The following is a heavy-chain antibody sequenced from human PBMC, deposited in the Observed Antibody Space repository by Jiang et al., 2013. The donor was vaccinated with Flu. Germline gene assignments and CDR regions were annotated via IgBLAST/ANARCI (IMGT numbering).Heavy chain of an antibody. Sequence: VQLVESGGGVVQPGKPLRLSCEASGFAFRSYGMHWVRQAAGKGLEWVAIIYYDESKEYYSDSVRGRFTISRDNSKNMLYLEMNSLRAEDTAVYYCARPDSTGTTPFEYWGQGTLVTVSS. CDR3: ARPDSTGTTPFEY. V-gene: IGHV3-33*01. J-gene: IGHJ4*02. CDR1: GFAFRSYG. D-gene: IGHD1-7*01. CDR2: IYYDESKE.